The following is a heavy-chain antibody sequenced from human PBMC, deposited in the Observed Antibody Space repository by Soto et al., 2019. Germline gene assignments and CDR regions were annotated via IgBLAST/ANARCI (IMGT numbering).Heavy chain of an antibody. CDR1: GFTFDDYA. Sequence: PGGSLRLSCAAAGFTFDDYAMYWVRQAPGKGLEWVSGISWNSGSIGYADSVKGRFTISRDNAKNSLYLQMNSLRAEDTALYYCAKASDSSFPNAFDIWGQGTMVTVSS. D-gene: IGHD6-6*01. CDR3: AKASDSSFPNAFDI. J-gene: IGHJ3*02. CDR2: ISWNSGSI. V-gene: IGHV3-9*01.